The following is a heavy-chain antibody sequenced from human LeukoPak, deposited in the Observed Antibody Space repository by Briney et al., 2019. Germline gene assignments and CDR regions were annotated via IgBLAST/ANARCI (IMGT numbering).Heavy chain of an antibody. D-gene: IGHD6-19*01. Sequence: GGSLRLSCAASGFTFSSYWMSWVRQAPGKGLVWVSRINSDGSSTSYADSVKGRFTISRDNAKNTLYLQMNSLRAEDTAVYYCARGAQWLAQHYFDYWGQGTLVTVSS. CDR3: ARGAQWLAQHYFDY. CDR2: INSDGSST. J-gene: IGHJ4*02. CDR1: GFTFSSYW. V-gene: IGHV3-74*01.